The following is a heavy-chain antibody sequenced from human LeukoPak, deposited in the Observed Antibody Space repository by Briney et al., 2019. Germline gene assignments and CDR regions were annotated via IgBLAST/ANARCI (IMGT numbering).Heavy chain of an antibody. Sequence: GGSLRLSCAASGFTFDDYGMSWVRQAPGKGLEWVSGINWNGGSTGYADSVKGRFTISRDNAKNSLYLQMNSLRAEDTALYYCARDPQGVATIYNYMDVWGKGTTVTVSS. CDR3: ARDPQGVATIYNYMDV. CDR2: INWNGGST. CDR1: GFTFDDYG. D-gene: IGHD5-12*01. J-gene: IGHJ6*03. V-gene: IGHV3-20*04.